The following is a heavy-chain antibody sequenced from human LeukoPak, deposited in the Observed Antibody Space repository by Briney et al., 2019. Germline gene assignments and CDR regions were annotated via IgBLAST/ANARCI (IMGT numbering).Heavy chain of an antibody. CDR3: ARYGSGSYYNDDAFDI. V-gene: IGHV3-7*05. J-gene: IGHJ3*02. CDR1: GFTFSNYW. D-gene: IGHD3-10*01. CDR2: IKQDGSEK. Sequence: GSLRLSCAASGFTFSNYWMSWVRQAPGKGLEWVANIKQDGSEKYYVDSVKGRFTISRDNAKNSLYLQMNSLRAEDTAVYYCARYGSGSYYNDDAFDIWGQGTMVTVSS.